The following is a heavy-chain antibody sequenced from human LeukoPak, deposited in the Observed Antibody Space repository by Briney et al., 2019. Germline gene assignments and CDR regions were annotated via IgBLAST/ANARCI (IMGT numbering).Heavy chain of an antibody. D-gene: IGHD2-2*01. J-gene: IGHJ5*02. CDR2: ISSSGSTI. Sequence: GGSLRLSCAASGFTFSDYYMSWIRQAPGKGLEWVSYISSSGSTIYYADSVKGRFTISRDNAKNSLYLQMNSLRAEDTAVYYCARDPGYCSSTGCYQHHPPPWFDPWGQGTLVTVSS. CDR1: GFTFSDYY. V-gene: IGHV3-11*01. CDR3: ARDPGYCSSTGCYQHHPPPWFDP.